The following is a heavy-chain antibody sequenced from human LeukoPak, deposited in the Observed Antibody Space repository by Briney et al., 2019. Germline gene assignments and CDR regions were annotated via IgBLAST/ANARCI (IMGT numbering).Heavy chain of an antibody. CDR1: GFTFRSYS. V-gene: IGHV3-21*04. CDR2: IGRSNTI. Sequence: PGGSLRLSCAASGFTFRSYSMSWVRQAPGKGLEWVSSIGRSNTIYYADSVKGRFTISRDNSKNSLYLQMNSLRTEDTALYYCAKVLGYYDSSGYYQEGGFDYWGQGTLVTVSS. D-gene: IGHD3-22*01. J-gene: IGHJ4*02. CDR3: AKVLGYYDSSGYYQEGGFDY.